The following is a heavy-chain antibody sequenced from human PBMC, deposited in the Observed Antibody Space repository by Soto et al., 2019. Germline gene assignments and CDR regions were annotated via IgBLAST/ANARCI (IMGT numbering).Heavy chain of an antibody. CDR2: IIAYNCNT. D-gene: IGHD6-13*01. J-gene: IGHJ6*02. Sequence: LXKVSFKASGYTXTSYGIRLVRQAPGQGLEWMGWIIAYNCNTNYAQKLQGRVTMTTETSTSTAYMELRSLRSDDPAVYYCARDRGAAAGTQWYMDVWGQGTTGTVSS. V-gene: IGHV1-18*01. CDR3: ARDRGAAAGTQWYMDV. CDR1: GYTXTSYG.